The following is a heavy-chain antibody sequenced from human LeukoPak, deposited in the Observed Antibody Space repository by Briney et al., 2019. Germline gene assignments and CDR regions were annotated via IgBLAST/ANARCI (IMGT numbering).Heavy chain of an antibody. V-gene: IGHV4-59*10. CDR2: IDTSGST. CDR3: AGFSENFMVRGVIFAFDI. J-gene: IGHJ3*02. Sequence: PSETLSLTCAVYGGSFSGYYWSWIRQPAGKGLEWIGRIDTSGSTNYSPSLKSRVTISVDTSNNQFSLRLSSVTAADTAVYYCAGFSENFMVRGVIFAFDIWGQGTMVTVSS. D-gene: IGHD3-10*01. CDR1: GGSFSGYY.